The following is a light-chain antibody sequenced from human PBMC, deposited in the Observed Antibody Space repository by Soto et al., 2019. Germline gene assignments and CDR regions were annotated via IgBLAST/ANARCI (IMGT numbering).Light chain of an antibody. Sequence: IQMTQSPSTLSASVGDRVTITCRASQSISRGLTWYQQKKGKAPKFLIFDVSSLESGDPSRFSGSGSGAEFTLTINSLQPDDVATYYCQQYGAFGQGTTVELK. J-gene: IGKJ1*01. V-gene: IGKV1-5*01. CDR3: QQYGA. CDR2: DVS. CDR1: QSISRG.